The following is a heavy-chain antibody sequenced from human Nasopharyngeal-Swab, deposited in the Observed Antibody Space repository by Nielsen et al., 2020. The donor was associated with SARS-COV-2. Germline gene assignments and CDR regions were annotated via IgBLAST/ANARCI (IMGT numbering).Heavy chain of an antibody. D-gene: IGHD6-13*01. J-gene: IGHJ4*02. Sequence: ASVKVSCKASGYTFTSYAMHWVRQAPGQRLEWMGWINASNGNTKYSQKFQGRVTITRDTSASTAYMELSSLRSEDTAVYYCARGIAAAGTLDYWGQGTLVTVSS. CDR3: ARGIAAAGTLDY. CDR1: GYTFTSYA. CDR2: INASNGNT. V-gene: IGHV1-3*01.